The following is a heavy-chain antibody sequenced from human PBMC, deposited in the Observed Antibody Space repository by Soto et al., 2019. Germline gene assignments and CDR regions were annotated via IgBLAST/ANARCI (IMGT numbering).Heavy chain of an antibody. D-gene: IGHD2-15*01. CDR1: RFTFSSYW. CDR3: AREYCSGGTCYHDY. CDR2: INNDGTTT. J-gene: IGHJ4*02. Sequence: GGSLRLSCAASRFTFSSYWMHWVRQAPGKGLVWVSRINNDGTTTRYADSVTGRLTIPRDNAKNTLYLQMNSLRADDTAVYYCAREYCSGGTCYHDYWGQGTLVTVSS. V-gene: IGHV3-74*01.